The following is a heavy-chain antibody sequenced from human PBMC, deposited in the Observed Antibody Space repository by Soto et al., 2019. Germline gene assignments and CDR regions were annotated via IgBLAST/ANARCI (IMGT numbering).Heavy chain of an antibody. CDR1: GFTVSNNY. CDR2: IYSGGYT. CDR3: GTPPGGGGY. D-gene: IGHD3-10*01. Sequence: EVQLVESGGGLIQPGGSLRLSCAVSGFTVSNNYMSWVRQAPGKGLEGVSVIYSGGYTAYGDSVKGRFTISRDNSKNTLFPKMNSRGAAATAVYYGGTPPGGGGYWGQGTLVTVSS. J-gene: IGHJ4*02. V-gene: IGHV3-53*01.